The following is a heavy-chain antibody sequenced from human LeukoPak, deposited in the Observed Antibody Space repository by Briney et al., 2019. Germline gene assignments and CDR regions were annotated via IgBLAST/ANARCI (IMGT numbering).Heavy chain of an antibody. J-gene: IGHJ4*02. V-gene: IGHV1-46*01. CDR2: INPSGGST. CDR1: GYTFTSYG. D-gene: IGHD5-24*01. Sequence: ASVKVSCKASGYTFTSYGISWVRQAPGQGLEWMGIINPSGGSTSYAQKFQGRVTMTRDTSTSTVYMELSSLRSEDTAVYYCARGIVEMATHLDYCGQGTLVTVSS. CDR3: ARGIVEMATHLDY.